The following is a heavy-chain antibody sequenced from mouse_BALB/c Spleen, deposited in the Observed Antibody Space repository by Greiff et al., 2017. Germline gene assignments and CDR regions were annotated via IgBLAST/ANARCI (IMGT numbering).Heavy chain of an antibody. D-gene: IGHD5-1*01. Sequence: EVQLVESGGGLVQPGGSLKLSCAASGFTFSSYTMSWVRQTPEKRLEWVAYISNGGGSTYYPDTVKGRFTISRDNAKNTLYLQMSSLKSEDTAMYYCARHDLPWFAYWGQGTLVTVSA. CDR2: ISNGGGST. CDR1: GFTFSSYT. J-gene: IGHJ3*01. V-gene: IGHV5-12-2*01. CDR3: ARHDLPWFAY.